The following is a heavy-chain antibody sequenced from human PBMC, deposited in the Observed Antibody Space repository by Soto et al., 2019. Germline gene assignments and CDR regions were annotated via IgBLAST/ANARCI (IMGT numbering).Heavy chain of an antibody. D-gene: IGHD5-12*01. CDR1: GFTLSNYW. Sequence: EVQLVESGGVSVQPGGSLRLSCTASGFTLSNYWMHWVRQAPGMGLVWVSRINTDGSTTTYADSVKGRFTISRDNAKNTLYLQMNSLRDEDTAVYYCVRIRRGDGYTFGYWGPGTLVTVSS. CDR2: INTDGSTT. V-gene: IGHV3-74*01. J-gene: IGHJ4*02. CDR3: VRIRRGDGYTFGY.